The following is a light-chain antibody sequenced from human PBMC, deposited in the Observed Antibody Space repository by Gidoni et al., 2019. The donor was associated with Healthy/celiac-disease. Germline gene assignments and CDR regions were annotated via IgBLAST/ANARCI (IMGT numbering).Light chain of an antibody. V-gene: IGLV2-14*01. CDR3: SSYTSSSTVV. Sequence: QSALTQPASVSGSPGQSFTISCTGTSSDVGGYNYVSWYQQHPGKAPKLMIYDVSNRPSGVSYRFSCSKSGNTASLTISGLQAEDEADYYCSSYTSSSTVVFGGGTKLTVL. CDR2: DVS. CDR1: SSDVGGYNY. J-gene: IGLJ2*01.